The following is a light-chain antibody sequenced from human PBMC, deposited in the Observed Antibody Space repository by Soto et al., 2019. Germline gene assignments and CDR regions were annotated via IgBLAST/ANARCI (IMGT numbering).Light chain of an antibody. CDR1: QGISSY. J-gene: IGKJ4*01. CDR3: QQLNSYPLT. V-gene: IGKV1-9*01. Sequence: DIHFTHSPSFLSASVGDRVTITCRASQGISSYLAWYQQKPGKAPKLLIYAASTLQSGVPSRFSGSGSGTEFTLTISSLQPEDFATYYCQQLNSYPLTFGGGTKVDIK. CDR2: AAS.